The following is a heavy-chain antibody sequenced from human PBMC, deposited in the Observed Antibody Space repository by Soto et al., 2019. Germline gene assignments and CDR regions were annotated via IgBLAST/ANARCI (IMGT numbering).Heavy chain of an antibody. Sequence: EVRLLESGGDLVQPGGSLRLSCAASGFTFRNYAMSWVRQPPGKGLEWVSSITGDGGVTHYTDSVHGRFTISRDNSKNTLYLQMTRLRPEDTAIYYCATDLGLGDYWGQGALLIVSS. CDR3: ATDLGLGDY. V-gene: IGHV3-23*01. J-gene: IGHJ4*02. CDR1: GFTFRNYA. CDR2: ITGDGGVT. D-gene: IGHD6-19*01.